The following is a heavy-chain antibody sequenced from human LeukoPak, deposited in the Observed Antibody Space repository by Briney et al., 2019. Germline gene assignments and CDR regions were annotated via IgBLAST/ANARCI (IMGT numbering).Heavy chain of an antibody. J-gene: IGHJ1*01. Sequence: SVKVSCKASGGTFSSYAISWVRQAPGQGLEWMGRIIPIFGTANYAQKFQGRVTITADKPTSTAYMELSSLRSEDTAVYYCATYYYDSSEEYFQHWGQGTLVTVSS. CDR1: GGTFSSYA. D-gene: IGHD3-22*01. CDR2: IIPIFGTA. V-gene: IGHV1-69*06. CDR3: ATYYYDSSEEYFQH.